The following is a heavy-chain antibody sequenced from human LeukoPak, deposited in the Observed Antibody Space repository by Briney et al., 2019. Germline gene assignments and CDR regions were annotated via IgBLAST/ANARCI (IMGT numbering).Heavy chain of an antibody. Sequence: GGSLRLSCAASGFTFSDYYMSWIRQAPGKGLEWVSYISSSGSTIYYADSVKGRFTISRDNAKNSLYLQMNSLRAEDTAVYYCARQVVMTADEPTDYWGQGTLVTVSS. CDR3: ARQVVMTADEPTDY. CDR2: ISSSGSTI. V-gene: IGHV3-11*01. D-gene: IGHD2-21*02. CDR1: GFTFSDYY. J-gene: IGHJ4*02.